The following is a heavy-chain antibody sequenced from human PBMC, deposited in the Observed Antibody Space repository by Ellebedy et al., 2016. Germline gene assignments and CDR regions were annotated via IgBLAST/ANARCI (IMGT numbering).Heavy chain of an antibody. CDR3: ARDLVTMALRFYYYGMDV. D-gene: IGHD3-10*01. CDR1: GFIFNIAG. CDR2: IVFSGTAT. V-gene: IGHV3-21*01. J-gene: IGHJ6*02. Sequence: GGSLRLXXAASGFIFNIAGMTWVRQAPGKGLEWVATIVFSGTATYYSDSLKGRFIVSRDNAKNSLFLQMNSLRVEDTAVYYCARDLVTMALRFYYYGMDVWGQGTTVTVSS.